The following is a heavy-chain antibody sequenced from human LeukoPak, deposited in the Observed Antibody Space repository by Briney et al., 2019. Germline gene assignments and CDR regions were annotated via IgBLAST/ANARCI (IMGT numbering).Heavy chain of an antibody. Sequence: KTSETLSLTCTASGFSISSYYWNWIRQPPGKGLEWIWYIYYSGSTNYNPSLKSRVTISVDTSKNQYSLKLSSVTAADTAVYYCARDQITMVRGVITYYFDYWGQGTLVTVSS. CDR2: IYYSGST. CDR3: ARDQITMVRGVITYYFDY. J-gene: IGHJ4*02. D-gene: IGHD3-10*01. CDR1: GFSISSYY. V-gene: IGHV4-59*12.